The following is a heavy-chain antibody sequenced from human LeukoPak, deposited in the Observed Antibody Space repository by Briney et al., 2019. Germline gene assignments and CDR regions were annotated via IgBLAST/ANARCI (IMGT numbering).Heavy chain of an antibody. Sequence: PGGSLRLSCAASGFTFSSYGMHWVRQAPGKGLEWVAFIKYDGSNKVYADSVKGRFTISRNNSNHTLYVHMNSLRAEDTAVYYCARGGVAKAFDIWGQGTMVTVSS. D-gene: IGHD5-12*01. CDR3: ARGGVAKAFDI. CDR2: IKYDGSNK. CDR1: GFTFSSYG. V-gene: IGHV3-30*03. J-gene: IGHJ3*02.